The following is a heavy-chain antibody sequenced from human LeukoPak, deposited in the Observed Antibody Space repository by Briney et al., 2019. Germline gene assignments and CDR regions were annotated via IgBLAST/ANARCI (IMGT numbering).Heavy chain of an antibody. CDR3: ARRLGATDDNWFDP. V-gene: IGHV4-4*09. CDR1: NGSVTGFP. J-gene: IGHJ5*02. Sequence: PSETLSLTCSLSNGSVTGFPWNWIRHRPGEGLEWIGYIYSIGTTNYNPSLKGRATISIDRSNNQLSLRLSSAAAADTAVYYCARRLGATDDNWFDPWGPGSLVTVSS. CDR2: IYSIGTT. D-gene: IGHD1-26*01.